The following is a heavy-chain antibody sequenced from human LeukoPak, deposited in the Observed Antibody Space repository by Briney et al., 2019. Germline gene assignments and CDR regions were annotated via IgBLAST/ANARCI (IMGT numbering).Heavy chain of an antibody. Sequence: SETLSLTCTVSGGSIRSSSYYWGWIRQPPGKGLEWIGSIYYSRSTYYNASLKSRGTISVDTSKNQFSLKLNSVTAADTAVYFCARQVVAVAGTGYFDYWGQGTLVTVSS. D-gene: IGHD6-19*01. CDR3: ARQVVAVAGTGYFDY. J-gene: IGHJ4*02. CDR1: GGSIRSSSYY. CDR2: IYYSRST. V-gene: IGHV4-39*01.